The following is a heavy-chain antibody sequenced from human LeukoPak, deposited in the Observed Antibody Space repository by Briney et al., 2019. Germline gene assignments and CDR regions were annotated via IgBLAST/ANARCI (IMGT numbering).Heavy chain of an antibody. Sequence: TGGSLRLSCAASGFTVSSNYMSWVRQPPGKGLEWIGSIYYSGSTYYNPSLKSRVTISVDTSKNQFSLKLSSVTAADTAVYYCARHRSSWYFDYWGQGTLVTVSS. CDR3: ARHRSSWYFDY. CDR1: GFTVSSNY. D-gene: IGHD6-13*01. J-gene: IGHJ4*02. V-gene: IGHV4-39*01. CDR2: IYYSGST.